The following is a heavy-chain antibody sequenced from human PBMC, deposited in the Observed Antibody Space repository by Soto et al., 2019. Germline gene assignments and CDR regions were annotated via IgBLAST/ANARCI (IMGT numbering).Heavy chain of an antibody. CDR3: SSWAVAGSDAFDI. CDR1: GFTFSDYY. V-gene: IGHV3-11*01. CDR2: ISSSGSTI. Sequence: GGSLRLSCAVSGFTFSDYYMSWIRQAPGKGLEWVSYISSSGSTIYYADSVKGRFTISRDNAKNSLYLQMNSLRAEDTAVYYCSSWAVAGSDAFDIWGQGTMVTVSS. D-gene: IGHD6-19*01. J-gene: IGHJ3*02.